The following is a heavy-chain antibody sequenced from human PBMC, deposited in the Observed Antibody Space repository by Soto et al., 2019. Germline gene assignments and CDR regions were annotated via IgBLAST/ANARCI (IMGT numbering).Heavy chain of an antibody. Sequence: QMQLVQSGPEVKKPGTSVKVSCKASGFTFTSSAMQWVRQARGQRLEWIGWIVVGSGNTNYAQKFQERVTITRDMSXSXXYMELSSLRSEDTAVYYCAADRLNLIVGDDYGMDVWGQGTTVTVSS. J-gene: IGHJ6*02. CDR1: GFTFTSSA. D-gene: IGHD1-26*01. CDR2: IVVGSGNT. CDR3: AADRLNLIVGDDYGMDV. V-gene: IGHV1-58*02.